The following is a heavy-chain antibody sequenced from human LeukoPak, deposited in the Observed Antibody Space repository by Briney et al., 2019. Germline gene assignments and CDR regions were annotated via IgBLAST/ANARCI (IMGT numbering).Heavy chain of an antibody. V-gene: IGHV3-23*01. CDR1: GLTFSSYA. Sequence: GGSLRLSCAASGLTFSSYAMSWVRQAPGKGLEWVSGISASGVSTYYADSVKGRFTIARDNSKKKLYLQMNNLRVEDTAVYYCAKGKVNHDGAVDVWGQGTRVIVSS. CDR3: AKGKVNHDGAVDV. D-gene: IGHD3-16*01. CDR2: ISASGVST. J-gene: IGHJ3*01.